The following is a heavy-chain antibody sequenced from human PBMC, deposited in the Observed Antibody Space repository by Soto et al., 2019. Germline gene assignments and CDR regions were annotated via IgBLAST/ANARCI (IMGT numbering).Heavy chain of an antibody. V-gene: IGHV4-34*01. CDR3: ASSNYDILTGHDYYGMDV. D-gene: IGHD3-9*01. Sequence: SETLSLTCAVDGGSFSGYYWSWIRQPPGKGLEWIGEINHSGSTNYNPSLKSRVTISVDTPKNQFSLKLSSVTAADTAVYYCASSNYDILTGHDYYGMDVWGQGTTVTVSS. CDR2: INHSGST. J-gene: IGHJ6*02. CDR1: GGSFSGYY.